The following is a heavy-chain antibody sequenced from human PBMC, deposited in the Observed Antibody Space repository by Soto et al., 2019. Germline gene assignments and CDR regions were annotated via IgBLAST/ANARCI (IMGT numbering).Heavy chain of an antibody. V-gene: IGHV6-1*01. Sequence: SQTLSLTCAISVDSVASNSAAWNWIRPSPSRGLEWLGRTHYRSKWYNDYAVSVKSRITINPDTSKNQFSLQLNSVTPEDTAVYYCAREGGNRYYYYGMDVWGQGTTVTVSS. CDR2: THYRSKWYN. CDR1: VDSVASNSAA. J-gene: IGHJ6*02. D-gene: IGHD1-26*01. CDR3: AREGGNRYYYYGMDV.